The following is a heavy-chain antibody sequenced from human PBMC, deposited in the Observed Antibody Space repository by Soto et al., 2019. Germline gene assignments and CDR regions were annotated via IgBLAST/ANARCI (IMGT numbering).Heavy chain of an antibody. CDR3: AGGDSSSWYIMSP. CDR1: GFTFSSYI. Sequence: EVQLVESGGGLVKPGGSLRLSCAASGFTFSSYIMNWVRQAPGQGLEWVSSISSSSSYIYYADSVKGRFTISRDNAKNSLYLQMNSLRAEDTAVYYCAGGDSSSWYIMSPWGQGTLVTVSS. V-gene: IGHV3-21*01. CDR2: ISSSSSYI. D-gene: IGHD6-13*01. J-gene: IGHJ5*02.